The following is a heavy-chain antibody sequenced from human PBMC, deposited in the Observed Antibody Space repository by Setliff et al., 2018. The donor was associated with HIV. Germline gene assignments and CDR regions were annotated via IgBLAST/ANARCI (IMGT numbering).Heavy chain of an antibody. V-gene: IGHV4-59*01. CDR1: GAFINMNY. CDR3: ARESARAALDY. Sequence: SETLSLTCTVSGAFINMNYWSWIRQTPGQGLEWIGYVHKSVNTHNNPSLKIRVTMSVEASKNQFSLSLISVTAADTPVYYCARESARAALDYLGQGIMVTVSS. D-gene: IGHD3-3*01. CDR2: VHKSVNT. J-gene: IGHJ4*02.